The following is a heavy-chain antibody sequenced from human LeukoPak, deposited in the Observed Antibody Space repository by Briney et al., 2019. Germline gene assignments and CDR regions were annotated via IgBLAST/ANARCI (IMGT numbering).Heavy chain of an antibody. Sequence: WVRQAPGKGLEWIGSIYYSGSTYYNPSLKSRVTISVDTSKNQFSLKLSSVTAADTAVYYCARDGDDAYYDFWSGYYYYYYMDVWGQGTTVTVSS. V-gene: IGHV4-39*07. CDR2: IYYSGST. CDR3: ARDGDDAYYDFWSGYYYYYYMDV. D-gene: IGHD3-3*01. J-gene: IGHJ6*03.